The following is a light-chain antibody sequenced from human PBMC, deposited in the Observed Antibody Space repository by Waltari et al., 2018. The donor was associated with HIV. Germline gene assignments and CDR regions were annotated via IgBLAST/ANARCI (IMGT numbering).Light chain of an antibody. V-gene: IGLV2-23*02. J-gene: IGLJ1*01. CDR1: SSDVVRYNV. CDR2: EVS. Sequence: QSALTQPASVSGSPGQSITISCTGTSSDVVRYNVVSWFQHHPGKAPKVMIYEVSKRPSGVSNRFSGSKSGNTASLTISGLQAEDEADYYCCSYAGSSSIFGTGTKVTVL. CDR3: CSYAGSSSI.